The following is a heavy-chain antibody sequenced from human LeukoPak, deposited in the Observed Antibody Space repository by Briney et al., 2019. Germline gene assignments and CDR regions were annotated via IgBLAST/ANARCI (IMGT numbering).Heavy chain of an antibody. J-gene: IGHJ4*02. CDR1: GFTFSNYW. CDR3: ARDKIEGPSNFDN. CDR2: IKQDGGEA. Sequence: GGSLRLSCAASGFTFSNYWMTWVRQAPGKGPEWVANIKQDGGEAYHVDSVEGRFTISRDNAKNSLFLQMNSLRAEDTAIYYCARDKIEGPSNFDNWGQGTLVFVSS. V-gene: IGHV3-7*03. D-gene: IGHD2/OR15-2a*01.